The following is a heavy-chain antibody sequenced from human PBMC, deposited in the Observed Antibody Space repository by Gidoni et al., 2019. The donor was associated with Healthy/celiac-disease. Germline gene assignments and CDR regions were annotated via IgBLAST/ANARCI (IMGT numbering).Heavy chain of an antibody. CDR3: ARGGDTVTRYYLDS. V-gene: IGHV4-34*01. D-gene: IGHD4-17*01. CDR2: INHSEIT. Sequence: QVQLQQWGAGLLKPSETLSLICAVYGGSFSGYYWSWIRQPPGKGLEWIGKINHSEITTYNPSLTSRVTIPVDPSKNRFSLKLGSVTAANTAGYYFARGGDTVTRYYLDSWGQGTLVTVSS. J-gene: IGHJ4*02. CDR1: GGSFSGYY.